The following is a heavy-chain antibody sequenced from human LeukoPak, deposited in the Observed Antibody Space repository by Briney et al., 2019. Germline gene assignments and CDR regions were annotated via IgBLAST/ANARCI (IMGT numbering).Heavy chain of an antibody. CDR1: GFTFSDYY. D-gene: IGHD4-11*01. Sequence: GGSLRLSCAASGFTFSDYYMGWIRQAPGKGLEWVSSISRGGNSVYYADSVRGRFTISRDNAKNSLYLQMNSLRAEDTAVYYCARDQYFDCRGQGTLVTVSS. V-gene: IGHV3-11*01. J-gene: IGHJ4*02. CDR3: ARDQYFDC. CDR2: ISRGGNSV.